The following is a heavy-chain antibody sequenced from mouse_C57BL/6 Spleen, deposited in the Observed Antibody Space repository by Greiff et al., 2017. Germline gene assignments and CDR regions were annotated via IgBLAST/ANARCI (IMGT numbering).Heavy chain of an antibody. CDR2: IDPETGGT. Sequence: VKLQESGAELVRPGASVTLSCKASGYTFTDYEMHWVKQTPVHGLEWIGAIDPETGGTAYNQKFKGKAILTADKSSSTAYMELRSLTSEDSAVYYCTRFYGSSLRFAYWGQGTLVTVSA. CDR1: GYTFTDYE. CDR3: TRFYGSSLRFAY. J-gene: IGHJ3*01. V-gene: IGHV1-15*01. D-gene: IGHD1-1*01.